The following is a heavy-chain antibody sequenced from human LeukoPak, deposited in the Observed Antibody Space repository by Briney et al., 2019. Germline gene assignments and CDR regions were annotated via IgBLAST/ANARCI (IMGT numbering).Heavy chain of an antibody. CDR3: ARRRTRDGYNSNYFFDY. CDR2: IYHSGHT. D-gene: IGHD5-12*01. J-gene: IGHJ4*02. Sequence: SETLSLTCTVSGASVSSDYWSWIRQSPGKGLEWIGYIYHSGHTMSNPSLKSRVSLSLDTSNNQFSLKLSSVTAADTAVYYCARRRTRDGYNSNYFFDYWGQGTLVTVSS. CDR1: GASVSSDY. V-gene: IGHV4-59*02.